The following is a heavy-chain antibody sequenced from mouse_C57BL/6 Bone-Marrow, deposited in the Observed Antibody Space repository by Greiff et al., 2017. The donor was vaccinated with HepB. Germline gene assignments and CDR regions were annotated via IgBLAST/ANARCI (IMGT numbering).Heavy chain of an antibody. V-gene: IGHV1-81*01. CDR2: IYPRSGNT. Sequence: VQVVESGAELARPGASVKLSCKASGYTFTSYGISWVKQRTGQGLEWIGEIYPRSGNTYYNEKFKGKATLTADKSSSTAYMELRSLTSEDSAVYFCARTGVYYYGSSSWFAYWGQGTLVTVSA. J-gene: IGHJ3*01. D-gene: IGHD1-1*01. CDR1: GYTFTSYG. CDR3: ARTGVYYYGSSSWFAY.